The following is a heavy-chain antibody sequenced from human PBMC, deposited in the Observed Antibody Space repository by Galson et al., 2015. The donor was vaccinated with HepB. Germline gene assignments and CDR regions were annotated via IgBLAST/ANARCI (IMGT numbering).Heavy chain of an antibody. CDR1: GGSISSYY. D-gene: IGHD5-18*01. V-gene: IGHV4-59*01. CDR2: IYYSGST. CDR3: ARLGASVDTAMVYWFDP. J-gene: IGHJ5*02. Sequence: SETLSLTCTVSGGSISSYYWSWIRQPPGKGLEWIGYIYYSGSTNYNPSLKSRVTISVDTSKNQFSLKLSSVTAADTAVYYCARLGASVDTAMVYWFDPWGQGTLVTVSS.